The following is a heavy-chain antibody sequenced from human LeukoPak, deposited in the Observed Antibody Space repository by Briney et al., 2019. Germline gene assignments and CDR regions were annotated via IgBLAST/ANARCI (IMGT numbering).Heavy chain of an antibody. D-gene: IGHD5-18*01. Sequence: PGGSLRLSCAASGFTFSSYSMNWVRQAPGKGLEWVSYISSSGSTIYYADSVKGRFTISRDNAKNSLYLQMNSLRAEDTAVYYCARPSSPSANDAFDIWGQGTMVTVSS. CDR2: ISSSGSTI. CDR3: ARPSSPSANDAFDI. J-gene: IGHJ3*02. V-gene: IGHV3-48*04. CDR1: GFTFSSYS.